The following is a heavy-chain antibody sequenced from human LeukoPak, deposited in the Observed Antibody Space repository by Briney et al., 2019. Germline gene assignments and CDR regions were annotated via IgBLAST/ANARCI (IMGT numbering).Heavy chain of an antibody. V-gene: IGHV3-7*01. CDR3: ARVRVGRTYYFDY. Sequence: GGSLRLSCTASGFTFNKYWMTWVRQAPGKGLEWVANIKKDGTEENYVSSVKGRFTVSRDNAKNSLYLQMNSLRAEDTAVYYCARVRVGRTYYFDYWGQGTLVTVSS. CDR2: IKKDGTEE. CDR1: GFTFNKYW. J-gene: IGHJ4*02. D-gene: IGHD1-26*01.